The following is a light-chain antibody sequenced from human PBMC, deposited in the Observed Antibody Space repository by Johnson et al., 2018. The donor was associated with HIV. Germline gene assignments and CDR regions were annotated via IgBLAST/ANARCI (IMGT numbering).Light chain of an antibody. CDR3: GAWDSSLSAHFV. CDR2: DKN. V-gene: IGLV1-51*01. CDR1: SSNIGNNY. Sequence: QSVLTQPPSVSAAPGQKVTISCSGSSSNIGNNYVSWYQQLPGTAPKLLIYDKNKRPSGIPDRFSASKSGTSATLVITGLQTGDEADYYCGAWDSSLSAHFVFGTGTKVTVL. J-gene: IGLJ1*01.